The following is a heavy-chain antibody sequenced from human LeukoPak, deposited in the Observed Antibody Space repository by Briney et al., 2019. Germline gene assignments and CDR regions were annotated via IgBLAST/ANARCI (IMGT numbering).Heavy chain of an antibody. CDR2: IYYSGST. D-gene: IGHD3-9*01. CDR3: ARGYYDILTGENYYYYYMDV. J-gene: IGHJ6*03. Sequence: PSETLSLTCTVSGGSISSYYWSWIRQPTGKGLEWIGYIYYSGSTNYNPSLKSRVTISVDTSKNQFSLKLSSVTAADTAVYYCARGYYDILTGENYYYYYMDVWGKGTTVTVPS. CDR1: GGSISSYY. V-gene: IGHV4-59*01.